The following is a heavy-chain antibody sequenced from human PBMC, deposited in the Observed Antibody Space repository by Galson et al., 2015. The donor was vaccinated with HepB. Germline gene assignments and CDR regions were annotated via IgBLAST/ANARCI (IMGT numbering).Heavy chain of an antibody. J-gene: IGHJ6*02. Sequence: SVKVSCKAAGYTFTNYALNWVRQAPGQGLEWMGWINTNTGNPTYAQGFTGRFVFSLDTSVSTAYLQISSLTAEDTAVYYCAKEGYSRTDPYYYYGMDVWGQGTTVTVSS. D-gene: IGHD6-13*01. CDR1: GYTFTNYA. CDR2: INTNTGNP. CDR3: AKEGYSRTDPYYYYGMDV. V-gene: IGHV7-4-1*02.